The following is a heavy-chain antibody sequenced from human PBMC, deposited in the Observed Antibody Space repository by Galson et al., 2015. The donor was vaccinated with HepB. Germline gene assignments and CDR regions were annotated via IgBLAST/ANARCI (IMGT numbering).Heavy chain of an antibody. Sequence: SLRLSCAASGFTFSSYSMNWVRQAPGKGLEWVSSISSSSSYIYYADSVKGRFTISRDNAKNSLYLQMNSLRAEDTAVYYCARDGEWLSYRYFDYWGQGTLVTVSS. CDR3: ARDGEWLSYRYFDY. J-gene: IGHJ4*02. V-gene: IGHV3-21*01. CDR2: ISSSSSYI. D-gene: IGHD3-3*01. CDR1: GFTFSSYS.